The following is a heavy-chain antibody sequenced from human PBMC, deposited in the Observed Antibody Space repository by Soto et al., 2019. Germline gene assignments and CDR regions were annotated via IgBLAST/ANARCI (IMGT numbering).Heavy chain of an antibody. CDR1: GFTFSNAW. CDR3: TTDWDYYDSSGYRSY. V-gene: IGHV3-15*01. J-gene: IGHJ4*02. Sequence: GGSLRLSCAASGFTFSNAWMSWVRQAPGKGLEWVGRIKSKTDGGTTDYAAPVKGRFTISRDDSKNTLYLQMNSLKTEDTAVYYCTTDWDYYDSSGYRSYWGQGTLVTVSS. CDR2: IKSKTDGGTT. D-gene: IGHD3-22*01.